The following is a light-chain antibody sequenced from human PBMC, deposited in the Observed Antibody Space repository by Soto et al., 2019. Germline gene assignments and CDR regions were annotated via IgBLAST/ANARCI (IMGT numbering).Light chain of an antibody. CDR1: QSISSY. CDR3: QQSYRTPGT. J-gene: IGKJ1*01. Sequence: SQSISSYLNWYQQKPGKAPKLLIYGASSWQSGVPSRFSGSGSGTDFTITISSLQAEHCATDDGQQSYRTPGTCGQGTMVDSK. CDR2: GAS. V-gene: IGKV1-39*01.